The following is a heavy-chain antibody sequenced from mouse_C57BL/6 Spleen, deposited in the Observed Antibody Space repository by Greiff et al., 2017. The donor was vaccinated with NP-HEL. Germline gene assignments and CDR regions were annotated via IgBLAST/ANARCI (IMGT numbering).Heavy chain of an antibody. CDR2: IYPGDGDT. CDR1: GYAFSSYW. V-gene: IGHV1-80*01. Sequence: VQGVESGAELVKPGASVKISCKASGYAFSSYWMNWVKQRPGKGLEWIGQIYPGDGDTNYNGKFKGKATLTADKSSSTAYMQLSSLTSEDSAVYFCASSNYCAMDYWGQGTSVTVSS. D-gene: IGHD2-5*01. CDR3: ASSNYCAMDY. J-gene: IGHJ4*01.